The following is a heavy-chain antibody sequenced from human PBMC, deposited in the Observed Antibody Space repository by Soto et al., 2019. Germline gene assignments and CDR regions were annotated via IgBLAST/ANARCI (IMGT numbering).Heavy chain of an antibody. CDR2: ISTDGSIT. Sequence: EVQLVESGGGLVQPGGSLRLSCAASGFTFSTYWMHWLRQVTGKGLMWVSRISTDGSITAYADSVQGRFTGSRDNAKNTLYLQMNSLRAYDKAGYYCARNIDGVDYWGQGTLVTVSS. CDR3: ARNIDGVDY. CDR1: GFTFSTYW. J-gene: IGHJ4*02. V-gene: IGHV3-74*01.